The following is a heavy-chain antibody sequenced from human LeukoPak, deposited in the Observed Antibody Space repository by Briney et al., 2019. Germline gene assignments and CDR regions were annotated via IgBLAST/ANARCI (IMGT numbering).Heavy chain of an antibody. Sequence: GGSLRLSCAASGFTFASYAMSWVRQAPGRGLEWVSSITASGGTTYNADSVKGRFTISRDNSKNTLYLQMSSLQAEDTAVYYCVKASTEYYYDYWGQGTLVTVSS. CDR3: VKASTEYYYDY. CDR1: GFTFASYA. J-gene: IGHJ4*02. CDR2: ITASGGTT. D-gene: IGHD1-1*01. V-gene: IGHV3-23*01.